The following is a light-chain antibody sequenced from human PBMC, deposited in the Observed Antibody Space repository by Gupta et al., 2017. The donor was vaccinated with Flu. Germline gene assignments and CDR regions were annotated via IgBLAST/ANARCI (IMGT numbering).Light chain of an antibody. Sequence: QSALTQPPSVSGSPGQSVTISCTGTSSDVGSYNRVSWYQQPPGTAPKLMIYEVSNRPSGVPDRFSGSKSGNPASLTISGLQAEDEADYYCSLYTSSSPSFVFGTGTKVTVL. CDR2: EVS. J-gene: IGLJ1*01. V-gene: IGLV2-18*01. CDR1: SSDVGSYNR. CDR3: SLYTSSSPSFV.